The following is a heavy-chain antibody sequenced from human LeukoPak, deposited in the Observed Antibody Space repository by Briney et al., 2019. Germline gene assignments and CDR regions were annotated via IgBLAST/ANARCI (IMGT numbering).Heavy chain of an antibody. CDR1: GFTFSSYW. CDR2: INTDGSST. V-gene: IGHV3-74*01. J-gene: IGHJ4*02. D-gene: IGHD2-15*01. CDR3: AKAEGLGIVVVVAASH. Sequence: GGSLRLSCAASGFTFSSYWMHWVRQAPGKGLVWASRINTDGSSTSYADSVKGRFTISRDNAKNTLYLQMNSLRAEDTAVYYCAKAEGLGIVVVVAASHWGQGTLVTVSS.